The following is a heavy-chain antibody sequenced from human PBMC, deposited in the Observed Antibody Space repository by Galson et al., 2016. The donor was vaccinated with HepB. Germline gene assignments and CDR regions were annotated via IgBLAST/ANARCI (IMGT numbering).Heavy chain of an antibody. J-gene: IGHJ4*02. Sequence: SETLSLTCAVYGGSFSGYYWSWIRQPPGKGLEWIGGINHSGSTSYNPSLKSRVTISVDTSKTQFYLKLSSVTAADTAVFYCARRPPVWGSYRSPHPGAFDYWGQGTLVTVST. CDR1: GGSFSGYY. CDR3: ARRPPVWGSYRSPHPGAFDY. D-gene: IGHD3-16*02. V-gene: IGHV4-34*01. CDR2: INHSGST.